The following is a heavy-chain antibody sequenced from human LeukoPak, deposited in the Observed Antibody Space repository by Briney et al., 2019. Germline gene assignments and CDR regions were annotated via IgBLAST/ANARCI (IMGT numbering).Heavy chain of an antibody. D-gene: IGHD2-2*01. CDR1: GYSISSGYY. CDR3: AREGRYCSSTSCPHMDV. V-gene: IGHV4-38-2*02. J-gene: IGHJ6*04. Sequence: SETLSLTCAVSGYSISSGYYWGWLRQPPGKGLEWIGSIYHSGSTYYSPSLKSRVTISVDTSKNHFSLKMTSVTAADTAVYYCAREGRYCSSTSCPHMDVWGKGTTVTVSS. CDR2: IYHSGST.